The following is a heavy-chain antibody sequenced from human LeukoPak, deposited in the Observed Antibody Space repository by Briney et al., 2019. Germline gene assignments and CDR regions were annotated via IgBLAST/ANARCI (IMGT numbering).Heavy chain of an antibody. Sequence: ASVKVSCKASGYTFTSYGISWVRQASGQGLEWMGWISAYNGNTNYAQKLQGRVTMTTDTSTSTAYMELRSLRSDDTAVYYCARERALWFGELRTDYWGQGTLVTVSS. V-gene: IGHV1-18*01. D-gene: IGHD3-10*01. CDR3: ARERALWFGELRTDY. CDR2: ISAYNGNT. J-gene: IGHJ4*02. CDR1: GYTFTSYG.